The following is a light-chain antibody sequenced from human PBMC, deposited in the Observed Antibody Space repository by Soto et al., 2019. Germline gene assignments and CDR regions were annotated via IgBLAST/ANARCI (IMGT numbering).Light chain of an antibody. J-gene: IGKJ1*01. Sequence: DIKVTQSPSSLSASVGDRVTITCRASQSISSYLNWYQQKPGKAPKLLIYAASSLQSGVPSRFSGRGSGTDFTLTISSLQPEDFATYYCQQSYSTPPTFGQGTKVDI. V-gene: IGKV1-39*01. CDR1: QSISSY. CDR2: AAS. CDR3: QQSYSTPPT.